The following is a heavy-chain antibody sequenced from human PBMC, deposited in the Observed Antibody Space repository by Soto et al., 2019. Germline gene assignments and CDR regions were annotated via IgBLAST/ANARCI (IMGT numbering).Heavy chain of an antibody. J-gene: IGHJ1*01. D-gene: IGHD3-22*01. CDR3: AKAGWLFPRRRRFRH. CDR1: GFTFSSYA. V-gene: IGHV3-23*01. CDR2: ISGSGGST. Sequence: EVQLLESGGGLVQPGGSLRLSCAASGFTFSSYAMSWVRQAPGKGLEWVSAISGSGGSTYYADSVKGRFTISRGNSKNTLYLQMNSLRAEDTAVYYCAKAGWLFPRRRRFRHWGQGTLVTVSS.